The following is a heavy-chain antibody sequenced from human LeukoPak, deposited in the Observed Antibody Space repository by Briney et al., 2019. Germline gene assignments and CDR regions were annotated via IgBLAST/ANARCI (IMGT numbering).Heavy chain of an antibody. V-gene: IGHV4-59*01. CDR3: ARETSTLKVDP. J-gene: IGHJ5*02. CDR2: IYYGGST. CDR1: GGSISSYY. Sequence: PSETLSLTCTVSGGSISSYYWSWIRQPPGKGLEWIGYIYYGGSTNYNPSLKSRVTISVDTSKNQFSLKLSSVTAADTAVYYCARETSTLKVDPWGQGTLVTVSS. D-gene: IGHD2-2*01.